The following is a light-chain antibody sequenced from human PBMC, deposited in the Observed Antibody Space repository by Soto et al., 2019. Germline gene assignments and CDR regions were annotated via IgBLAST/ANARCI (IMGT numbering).Light chain of an antibody. V-gene: IGLV2-11*01. CDR2: DVT. Sequence: QSVLTQPRSVSGSPGQSVTISCTGTSSDVGDYNYVSWYQQHPGKAPKLMIYDVTKRPSGVPDRFSGSKSDNTASLTISGLQADDEADYYCCSYAGSYTVVLGGGTMLTVL. J-gene: IGLJ3*02. CDR3: CSYAGSYTVV. CDR1: SSDVGDYNY.